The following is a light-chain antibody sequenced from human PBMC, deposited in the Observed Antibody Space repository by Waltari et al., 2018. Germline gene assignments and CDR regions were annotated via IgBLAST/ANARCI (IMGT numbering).Light chain of an antibody. Sequence: QSVLTQPPSVSGAPGPRVTISCPGRGSNIGAGYEVHWYQQLPRAAPKLLIYGSSTRPLGVPDRFFGSTSGTSASLAITGLQAEDEADYYCQSYDTSLSVVFGGGTKLTVL. CDR2: GSS. V-gene: IGLV1-40*01. CDR1: GSNIGAGYE. J-gene: IGLJ3*02. CDR3: QSYDTSLSVV.